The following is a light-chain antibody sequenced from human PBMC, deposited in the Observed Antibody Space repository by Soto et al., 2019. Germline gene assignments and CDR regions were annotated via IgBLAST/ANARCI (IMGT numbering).Light chain of an antibody. J-gene: IGKJ2*01. Sequence: EIVLPQSPGTLSLSPGERGTLSCRASQSVTNTYLAWYQQKPGQAPRLLIYDASSRATGIPDRFSGSGSGTDFTLTISRLEPEDFAVYYCQQYGSSPYTFGPGTKLEIK. CDR1: QSVTNTY. V-gene: IGKV3-20*01. CDR2: DAS. CDR3: QQYGSSPYT.